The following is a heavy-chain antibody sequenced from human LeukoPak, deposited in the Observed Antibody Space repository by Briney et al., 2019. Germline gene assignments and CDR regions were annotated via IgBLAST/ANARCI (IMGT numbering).Heavy chain of an antibody. Sequence: RGSLSLSCAASGFTFSSYAMTWVRQAPGKGLEWFSVISVSGGSTYYADSVKGRFTISRDNSKNTLYLQMDSLRAEDTAVYFCAKQSAGSSTWYSLHFDYWGQGTLVTVSS. CDR3: AKQSAGSSTWYSLHFDY. CDR2: ISVSGGST. D-gene: IGHD2-2*01. J-gene: IGHJ4*02. V-gene: IGHV3-23*01. CDR1: GFTFSSYA.